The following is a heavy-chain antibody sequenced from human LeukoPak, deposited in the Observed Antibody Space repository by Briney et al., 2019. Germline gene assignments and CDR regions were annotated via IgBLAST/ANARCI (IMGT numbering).Heavy chain of an antibody. CDR1: GYTFTSYY. CDR3: ARPSRWLQYLYFDY. V-gene: IGHV1-46*01. J-gene: IGHJ4*02. CDR2: INPSGGST. Sequence: ASVKVSCKASGYTFTSYYMHWVRQAPGQGLEWMGIINPSGGSTSYAQKFQGRVTMTRDTSASTAYMELCSLRSEDTAVYYCARPSRWLQYLYFDYWGQGTLVTVSS. D-gene: IGHD5-24*01.